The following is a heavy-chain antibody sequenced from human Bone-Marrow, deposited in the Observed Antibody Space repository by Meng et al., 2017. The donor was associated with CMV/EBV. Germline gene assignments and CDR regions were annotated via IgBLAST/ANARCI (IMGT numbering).Heavy chain of an antibody. CDR2: IYPGDSDT. V-gene: IGHV5-51*01. Sequence: GESLKISCKGSGYSFTSYWIGWVRQMPGKGLEWMGIIYPGDSDTRYSPSFQGQVTISADKSIGTAYLQWSSLKASDTAMYYCARGDATYYYDSSGSPGVGYWGQGTLVTVSS. CDR1: GYSFTSYW. J-gene: IGHJ4*02. CDR3: ARGDATYYYDSSGSPGVGY. D-gene: IGHD3-22*01.